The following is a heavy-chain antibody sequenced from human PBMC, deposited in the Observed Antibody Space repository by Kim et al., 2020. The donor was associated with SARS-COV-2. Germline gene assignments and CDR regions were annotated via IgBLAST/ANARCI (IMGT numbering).Heavy chain of an antibody. V-gene: IGHV3-73*01. CDR2: IRSKVNNYAT. CDR1: GFTFSGSA. CDR3: TTNEPPTAIFD. D-gene: IGHD2-2*01. J-gene: IGHJ4*02. Sequence: GGSLRLSCAASGFTFSGSAVHWVRQSSGKGLEWVGRIRSKVNNYATTYAASVKGRFTISRDDSKNTAYLQMTSLKTEDTAVYYCTTNEPPTAIFDWGQGILVTVSS.